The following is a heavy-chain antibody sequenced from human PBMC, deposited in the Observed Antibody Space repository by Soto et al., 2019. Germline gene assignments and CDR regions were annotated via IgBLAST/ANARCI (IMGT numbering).Heavy chain of an antibody. D-gene: IGHD6-13*01. J-gene: IGHJ3*02. CDR2: IYYSGST. Sequence: SETLSLTCTVSGGSISSYYWSWIRQPPGKGLEWIGYIYYSGSTNYNPSLKSRVTISIDTSKSQFSLKLSSVTAADTAVYCCARRLAAAGTLAFDIWGQGTMVTVSS. CDR3: ARRLAAAGTLAFDI. CDR1: GGSISSYY. V-gene: IGHV4-59*08.